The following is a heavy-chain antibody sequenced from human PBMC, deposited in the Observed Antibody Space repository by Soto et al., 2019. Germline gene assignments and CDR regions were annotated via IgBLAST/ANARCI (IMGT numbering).Heavy chain of an antibody. D-gene: IGHD6-13*01. V-gene: IGHV4-59*01. CDR3: ARTRSIAAAGIFGY. Sequence: LSETLSLTCTVSVGFISSYYWSWIRQPPGKGLEWIGYIYDSGITYYNPSLKLQVTLSVDTSKNQFYLKLRSVTAADTAGYYCARTRSIAAAGIFGYWGQGTLVTVSS. CDR2: IYDSGIT. CDR1: VGFISSYY. J-gene: IGHJ4*02.